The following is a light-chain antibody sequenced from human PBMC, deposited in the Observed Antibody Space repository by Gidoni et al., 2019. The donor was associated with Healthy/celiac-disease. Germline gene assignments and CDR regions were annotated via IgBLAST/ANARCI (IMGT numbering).Light chain of an antibody. V-gene: IGKV3-11*01. Sequence: IVLTQSPATLSLSPGERATLSCRASQSVSSYLAWYQQKPGQAPSPLIYDASNRATGLPARFSGSGSGTDFTLTISSLEPEDFAVYYCQQRSNWPPITFGQGTRLEIK. CDR2: DAS. CDR3: QQRSNWPPIT. CDR1: QSVSSY. J-gene: IGKJ5*01.